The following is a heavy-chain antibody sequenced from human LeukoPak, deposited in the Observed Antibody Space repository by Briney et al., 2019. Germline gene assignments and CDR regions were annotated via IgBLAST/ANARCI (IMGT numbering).Heavy chain of an antibody. CDR2: IYYSEST. V-gene: IGHV4-39*01. Sequence: SETLSLTCTVSGGSISSSSYYWGWIRQPPGKGLEGIGSIYYSESTYYNPTLKSRVPIYVDMSEDQFSLKLISVTAADTAVYYCARHDYYGSGSPNWFDPWGQGTLVTVSS. D-gene: IGHD3-10*01. J-gene: IGHJ5*02. CDR1: GGSISSSSYY. CDR3: ARHDYYGSGSPNWFDP.